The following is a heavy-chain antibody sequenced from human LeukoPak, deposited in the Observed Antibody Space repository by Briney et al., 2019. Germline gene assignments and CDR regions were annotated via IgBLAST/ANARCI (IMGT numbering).Heavy chain of an antibody. Sequence: SGPTLVNPTQTLTLTCTFSGFSLSTSGAGVGWIRQPPGKALEWLALIYWDHDKRCSPSLKTRLTITKDPSQNQVVLTMTNMDPVDTATYYCARLYYYGSGSYFYFDYWGQGTLVTVSS. CDR3: ARLYYYGSGSYFYFDY. V-gene: IGHV2-5*02. CDR1: GFSLSTSGAG. CDR2: IYWDHDK. J-gene: IGHJ4*02. D-gene: IGHD3-10*01.